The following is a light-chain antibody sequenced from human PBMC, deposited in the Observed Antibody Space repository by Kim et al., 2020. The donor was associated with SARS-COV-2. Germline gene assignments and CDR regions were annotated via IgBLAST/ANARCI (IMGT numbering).Light chain of an antibody. J-gene: IGKJ1*01. V-gene: IGKV3-15*01. CDR3: QQSNDWPPLT. Sequence: SKGERATLSRRASQTINKKLVRYQDTPGKATRLLIYDATTRATGVPARFIGSGSETDFTLTNSSLQSEDFAGYYCQQSNDWPPLTFGQGTKVDIK. CDR1: QTINKK. CDR2: DAT.